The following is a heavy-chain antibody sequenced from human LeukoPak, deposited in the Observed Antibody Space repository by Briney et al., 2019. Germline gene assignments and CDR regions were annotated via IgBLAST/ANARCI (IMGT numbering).Heavy chain of an antibody. J-gene: IGHJ4*02. V-gene: IGHV1-18*01. CDR3: ARGGRRDSGRENDY. CDR2: VSGYNHNT. Sequence: ASVKVSCKASGYTFTRYGVSWVRQAPGQGLEWVGWVSGYNHNTNYAHKLQGRVTMTTDTSTSTAYMELRSLTSDDTAMYYCARGGRRDSGRENDYWGQGTLVTVSS. CDR1: GYTFTRYG. D-gene: IGHD1-26*01.